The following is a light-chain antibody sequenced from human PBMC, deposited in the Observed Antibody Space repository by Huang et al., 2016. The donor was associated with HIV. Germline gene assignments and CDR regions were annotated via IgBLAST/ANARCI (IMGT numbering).Light chain of an antibody. CDR1: QSVGTD. CDR2: DAS. CDR3: QQYNNWPPTFT. V-gene: IGKV3-15*01. J-gene: IGKJ3*01. Sequence: EILMTQSPATLSVSPGERATLSCRASQSVGTDLAWYQQKPGQAPRLLIQDASSRATGIPARFSGSGSGTEFTLTISSLQSEDFAVYYCQQYNNWPPTFTFGPGTKVDIK.